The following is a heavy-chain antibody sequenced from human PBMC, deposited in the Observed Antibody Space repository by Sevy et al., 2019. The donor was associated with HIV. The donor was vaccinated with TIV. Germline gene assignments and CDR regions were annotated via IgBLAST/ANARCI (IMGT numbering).Heavy chain of an antibody. CDR3: ARKGGAYDIGFDP. D-gene: IGHD3-9*01. J-gene: IGHJ5*02. V-gene: IGHV3-48*03. Sequence: GGSLRLSCAASGFTFSSYEMTWVCQAPGKGLEWVSSISGSGFTIYYGDSVEGRFTISRDNPKNSLYLQMNSLRAEDTAVYYCARKGGAYDIGFDPWGQGTLVTVSS. CDR1: GFTFSSYE. CDR2: ISGSGFTI.